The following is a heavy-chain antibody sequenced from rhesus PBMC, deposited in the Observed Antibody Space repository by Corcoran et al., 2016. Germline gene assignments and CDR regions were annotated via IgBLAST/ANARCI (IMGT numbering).Heavy chain of an antibody. CDR1: GGSISDSYR. D-gene: IGHD3-9*01. CDR2: IYGSSTST. Sequence: QVQLQESGPGVVKPSETLSLTCAVSGGSISDSYRWSWIRQPPGKGLEWIGYIYGSSTSTNHNPSLKSRVTISKDTSKNQFSLKLSSVTAADTAVYYCARADYEDDYGYYYIDYWGQGVLVTVSS. CDR3: ARADYEDDYGYYYIDY. J-gene: IGHJ4*01. V-gene: IGHV4S10*01.